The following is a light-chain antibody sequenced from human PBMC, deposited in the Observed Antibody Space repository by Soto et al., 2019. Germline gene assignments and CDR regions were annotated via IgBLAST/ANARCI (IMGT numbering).Light chain of an antibody. V-gene: IGLV1-47*02. CDR3: AAWDDSLSGYV. Sequence: QSALTQPTSASGTPGQRVTISCSGSSSNIGTNYVCWYQQLPGTAPKLLIYSNNQRPSGVPDRFSGSKSGTSASLAISGLRSEDEADYYCAAWDDSLSGYVFGTGTKVTVL. J-gene: IGLJ1*01. CDR1: SSNIGTNY. CDR2: SNN.